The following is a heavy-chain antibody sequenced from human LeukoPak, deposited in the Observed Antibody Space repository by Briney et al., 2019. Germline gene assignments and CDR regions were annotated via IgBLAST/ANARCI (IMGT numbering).Heavy chain of an antibody. CDR3: ARAPSIASYAFDI. CDR1: GFTFSSYS. J-gene: IGHJ3*02. D-gene: IGHD6-6*01. Sequence: GGSLRLSCAASGFTFSSYSMNWVRQAPGKGLEWVSSISSSSSYIYYADSVKGRFTISRDNAKNSLYLQMNSLRAEDTAVYYCARAPSIASYAFDIWGQGTMVTVPS. V-gene: IGHV3-21*01. CDR2: ISSSSSYI.